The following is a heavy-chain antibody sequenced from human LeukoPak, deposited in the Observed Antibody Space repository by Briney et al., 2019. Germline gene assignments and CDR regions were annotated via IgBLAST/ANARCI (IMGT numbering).Heavy chain of an antibody. D-gene: IGHD3-3*01. V-gene: IGHV1-69*04. CDR2: TVPLLGIT. CDR1: GDTLTKYG. Sequence: SVKVSCKASGDTLTKYGISWVRQAPGQGLEWTGRTVPLLGITNHIEKFQARVTMSADKYTGTVYMELRSLRFEDTAVYYCARDAGDDFYCGDPDLWGQGTLVIVSS. J-gene: IGHJ5*02. CDR3: ARDAGDDFYCGDPDL.